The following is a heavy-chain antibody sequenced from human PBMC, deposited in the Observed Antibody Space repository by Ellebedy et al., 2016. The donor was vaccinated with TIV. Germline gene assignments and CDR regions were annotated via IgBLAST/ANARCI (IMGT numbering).Heavy chain of an antibody. Sequence: PGGSLRLSCAVSGFAFSNYWMSWVRQAPGKGLEWVANRKEDGSEKYYVDSVKGRFTISRDNAKNSLYLQMNSMRAEDTAVYYCAGVSGWYYFDYWGQGNLVTVSS. CDR1: GFAFSNYW. CDR2: RKEDGSEK. J-gene: IGHJ4*02. V-gene: IGHV3-7*01. D-gene: IGHD6-19*01. CDR3: AGVSGWYYFDY.